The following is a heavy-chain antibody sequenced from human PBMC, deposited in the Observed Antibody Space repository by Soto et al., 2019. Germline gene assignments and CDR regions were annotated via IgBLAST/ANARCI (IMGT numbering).Heavy chain of an antibody. CDR2: IYYSGST. D-gene: IGHD5-18*01. J-gene: IGHJ4*02. CDR1: GGSISSYY. V-gene: IGHV4-59*01. Sequence: SETLSLTCTVSGGSISSYYWSWIRQPPGKGLEWIGYIYYSGSTNYNPSLKSRVTISVDTSKNQFSLKLSSVTAADTAVYYCARALHGYSYGRTHLDDWGQGTLVTVSS. CDR3: ARALHGYSYGRTHLDD.